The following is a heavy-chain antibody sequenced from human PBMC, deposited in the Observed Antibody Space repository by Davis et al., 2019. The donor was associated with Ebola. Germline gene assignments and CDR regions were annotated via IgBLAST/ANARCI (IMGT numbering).Heavy chain of an antibody. CDR2: IYYSGST. CDR1: GGSISSHY. CDR3: VRAPHSGYDLLAFDI. D-gene: IGHD5-12*01. V-gene: IGHV4-59*11. J-gene: IGHJ3*02. Sequence: SETLSLTCTVSGGSISSHYWSWIRQPPGKGLEWIGYIYYSGSTNYNPSLKSRVTISVDTSKNQFSLKLSSVTAADTAVYYCVRAPHSGYDLLAFDIWGQGTMVTVSS.